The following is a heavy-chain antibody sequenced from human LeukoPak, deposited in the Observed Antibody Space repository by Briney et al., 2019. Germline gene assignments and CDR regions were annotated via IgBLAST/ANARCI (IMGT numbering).Heavy chain of an antibody. CDR3: AIDYYDSSGFNGIDY. CDR1: GGSFSGYY. J-gene: IGHJ4*02. D-gene: IGHD3-22*01. V-gene: IGHV4-34*01. CDR2: INHSGST. Sequence: KPSETLSLTCAVYGGSFSGYYWSWIRQPPGKGLEWIGEINHSGSTNYNPSLKSRVTISVDTSKNQFSLKLSSVTAADTAVYYCAIDYYDSSGFNGIDYWGQGTLVTVSP.